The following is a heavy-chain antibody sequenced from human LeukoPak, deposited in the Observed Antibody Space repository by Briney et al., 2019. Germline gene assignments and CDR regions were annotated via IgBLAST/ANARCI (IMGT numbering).Heavy chain of an antibody. J-gene: IGHJ5*02. D-gene: IGHD4-17*01. Sequence: GGSLRLSCAASGFTFSDGWMNWVRQAPGKGLEWVGRIKSKTDGGTTDYAAPEKGRFTISRDDSKNTLYLQMNSLKTEDTAVYYCARDVTILARGWFDPWGQGTLVTVSS. CDR1: GFTFSDGW. CDR2: IKSKTDGGTT. V-gene: IGHV3-15*01. CDR3: ARDVTILARGWFDP.